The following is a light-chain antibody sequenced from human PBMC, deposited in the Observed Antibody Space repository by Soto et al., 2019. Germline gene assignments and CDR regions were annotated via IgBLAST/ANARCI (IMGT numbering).Light chain of an antibody. V-gene: IGLV2-14*01. CDR3: CSYSSSSTFSV. Sequence: QSLLTHPAAVSVSPGHSITISFAGTISYVFPYYYVSCHQHHPVKAPNLIIYQVTRRPSGVSNRSSASKSGNTPSLNISALKAEDEALYYCCSYSSSSTFSVFATGTKVTVL. CDR2: QVT. J-gene: IGLJ1*01. CDR1: ISYVFPYYY.